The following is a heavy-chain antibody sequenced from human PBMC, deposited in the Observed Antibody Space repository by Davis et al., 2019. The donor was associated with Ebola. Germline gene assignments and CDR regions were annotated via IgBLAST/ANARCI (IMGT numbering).Heavy chain of an antibody. Sequence: LRLSCAVYGGSFSGYYWSWIRQPPGKGLEWIGEINHSGSTNYNPSLKSRVTISVDTSKNQFSLKLSSVTAADTAVYYCARGDYYDSSGYYYPNWFDPWGQGTLVTVSS. V-gene: IGHV4-34*01. CDR2: INHSGST. D-gene: IGHD3-22*01. J-gene: IGHJ5*02. CDR1: GGSFSGYY. CDR3: ARGDYYDSSGYYYPNWFDP.